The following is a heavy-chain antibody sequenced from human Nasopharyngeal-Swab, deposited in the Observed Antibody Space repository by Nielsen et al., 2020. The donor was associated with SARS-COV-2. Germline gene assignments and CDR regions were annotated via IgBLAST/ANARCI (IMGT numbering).Heavy chain of an antibody. CDR3: AKALGSSGYYFFDY. V-gene: IGHV3-23*01. D-gene: IGHD3-22*01. Sequence: GGSLRLSCAASGFSFSGYAMTWVRQAPGKGLEWVSTISDSGGSTYYADSVKGRFTISRDNSKNTLYLQMNSLRAEDTAVYYCAKALGSSGYYFFDYWGQGTLVTVSS. J-gene: IGHJ4*02. CDR2: ISDSGGST. CDR1: GFSFSGYA.